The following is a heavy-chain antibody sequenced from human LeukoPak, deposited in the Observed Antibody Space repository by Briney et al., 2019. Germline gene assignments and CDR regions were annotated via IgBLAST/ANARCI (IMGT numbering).Heavy chain of an antibody. CDR3: ARGRHAYYYYGSGSYFDY. CDR1: GGSISSNSYY. V-gene: IGHV4-39*01. J-gene: IGHJ4*02. CDR2: IYYSGST. Sequence: SETLSLTCTVSGGSISSNSYYWDWIRQPPGKGLEWIGSIYYSGSTYYNPSLKSRVTISVDTSKNQFSLKLSSVTAADTAVYYCARGRHAYYYYGSGSYFDYWGQGTLVTVSS. D-gene: IGHD3-10*01.